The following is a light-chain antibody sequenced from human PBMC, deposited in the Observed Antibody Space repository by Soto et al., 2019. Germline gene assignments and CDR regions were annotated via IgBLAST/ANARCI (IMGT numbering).Light chain of an antibody. Sequence: QSVLTQPPSVSGAPGQRVTISCTGSSSNIGAGYDVHWYQQLPGTAPKLLIYGNSNRPSGVPDRFSGSKSGTSASLAITGLHDEDEADSYCQSYDSRLSGYVFGTGTKLTVL. CDR3: QSYDSRLSGYV. V-gene: IGLV1-40*01. CDR1: SSNIGAGYD. J-gene: IGLJ1*01. CDR2: GNS.